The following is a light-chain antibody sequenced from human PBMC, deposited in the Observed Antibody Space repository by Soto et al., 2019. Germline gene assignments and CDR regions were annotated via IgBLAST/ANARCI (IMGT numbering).Light chain of an antibody. CDR3: SSYTSSSTRV. CDR2: EVS. Sequence: QSALTQPASVSGAPGQSITISFTGTSSDVGGYNYVSWYQQHPGKAPKLMIYEVSNRPSGVSNRFSGSKSGNTASLTISGLPAEDEADYYCSSYTSSSTRVFGGGTKLTVL. CDR1: SSDVGGYNY. V-gene: IGLV2-14*01. J-gene: IGLJ3*02.